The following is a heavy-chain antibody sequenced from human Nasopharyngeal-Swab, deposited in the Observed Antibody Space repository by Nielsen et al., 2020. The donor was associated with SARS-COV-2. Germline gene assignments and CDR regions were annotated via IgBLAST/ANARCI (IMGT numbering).Heavy chain of an antibody. CDR1: GGSISSGGYY. J-gene: IGHJ5*02. Sequence: SETLSLTCTVSGGSISSGGYYWSWIRQHPGKGLEWIGYTYYSGSTYYNPSLKSRVTISVDTSKSQFSLKLSSVTAADTAVYYCARNPYYYDSKEGWFDPWGQGTLVTVSS. D-gene: IGHD3-22*01. CDR2: TYYSGST. V-gene: IGHV4-31*03. CDR3: ARNPYYYDSKEGWFDP.